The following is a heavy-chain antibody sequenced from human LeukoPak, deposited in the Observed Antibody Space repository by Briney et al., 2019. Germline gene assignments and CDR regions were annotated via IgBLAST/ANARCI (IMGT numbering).Heavy chain of an antibody. CDR1: GYIFTTYR. Sequence: ASVKVSCEASGYIFTTYRIHWVRQAPGQGLEWMGIINPNNGGTTYAQKFQGRVTMTRDTSTSIVYMELSSLTSEDTALYYCARDPSAWAAWDYWGQGTLVTVSS. CDR2: INPNNGGT. CDR3: ARDPSAWAAWDY. D-gene: IGHD6-19*01. J-gene: IGHJ4*02. V-gene: IGHV1-46*01.